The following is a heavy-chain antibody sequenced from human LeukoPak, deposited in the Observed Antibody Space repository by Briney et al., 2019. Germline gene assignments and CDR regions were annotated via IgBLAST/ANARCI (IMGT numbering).Heavy chain of an antibody. CDR3: ARSQTPGCSFCWFDP. J-gene: IGHJ5*02. CDR1: GGSINSGGYY. D-gene: IGHD3-10*02. V-gene: IGHV4-31*03. CDR2: IFYSGST. Sequence: SETLSLTCTVSGGSINSGGYYWSWIRQHPGKGLEWIGYIFYSGSTYYNPSLKSRVTISVDTSKNQFSLKLSSVTAADTAVYYCARSQTPGCSFCWFDPWGQGTLVTVSS.